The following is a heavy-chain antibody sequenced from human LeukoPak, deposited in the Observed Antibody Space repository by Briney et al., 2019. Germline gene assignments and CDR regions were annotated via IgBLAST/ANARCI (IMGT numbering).Heavy chain of an antibody. J-gene: IGHJ4*02. V-gene: IGHV4-31*03. CDR3: ARWEPYSGYDYLDY. CDR1: GGSISSGDYS. Sequence: SQTLSLTCTVSGGSISSGDYSWSWIRQHPGKGLEWIGYIYYSGSTYYNPSLKSRVTISVDTSKNQFSLKLNSVTAADTAVYYCARWEPYSGYDYLDYCGQGTLVTVSS. CDR2: IYYSGST. D-gene: IGHD5-12*01.